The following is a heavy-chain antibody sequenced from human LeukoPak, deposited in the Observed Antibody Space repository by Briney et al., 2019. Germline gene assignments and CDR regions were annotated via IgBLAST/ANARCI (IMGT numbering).Heavy chain of an antibody. CDR1: GYTFTGYY. CDR3: ARDHYGYSSGSGFDC. D-gene: IGHD3-10*01. Sequence: GASVKVSCKASGYTFTGYYMHWVRQAPGQGLEWMGRINPNSGGTNYAQKFQGRATMTRDTSISTAYMELSRLRSDDTAVYYCARDHYGYSSGSGFDCWGQGILVTVSS. V-gene: IGHV1-2*06. CDR2: INPNSGGT. J-gene: IGHJ4*02.